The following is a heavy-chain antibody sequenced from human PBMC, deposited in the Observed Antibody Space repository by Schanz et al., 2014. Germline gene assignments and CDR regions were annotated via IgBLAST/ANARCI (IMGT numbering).Heavy chain of an antibody. Sequence: EVQLVESGGGLVKPGGSLRLSCAASGFTFSTYYMNWVRQVPGKGLEWVSSISSSSSYISYADSVKGRFTISRDNAKNSLYLQMNSLRAEDTAVYYCARVDSGYESHLYYYYYYMDVWGKGTTVTVSS. CDR1: GFTFSTYY. J-gene: IGHJ6*03. CDR2: ISSSSSYI. CDR3: ARVDSGYESHLYYYYYYMDV. D-gene: IGHD5-12*01. V-gene: IGHV3-21*02.